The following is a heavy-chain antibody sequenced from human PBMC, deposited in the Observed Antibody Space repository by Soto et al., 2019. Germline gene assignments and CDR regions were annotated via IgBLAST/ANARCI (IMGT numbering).Heavy chain of an antibody. J-gene: IGHJ5*02. D-gene: IGHD2-15*01. V-gene: IGHV3-48*03. CDR2: ISSSGGTA. CDR1: GFSVRSSE. CDR3: TNDGGVWWLPS. Sequence: PGGSRNLSCAGSGFSVRSSETNWVRQAPGKGLEWVSYISSSGGTAYYADSVEGRFTISRDNAKNSLFLQMSSLRAEDTAIYYCTNDGGVWWLPSWGQGALVTVSS.